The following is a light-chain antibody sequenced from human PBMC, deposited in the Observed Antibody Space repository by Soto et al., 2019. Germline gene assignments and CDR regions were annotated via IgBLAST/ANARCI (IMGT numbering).Light chain of an antibody. CDR2: DAS. Sequence: DIQMTQSPSTLSASVGDRVTITCRASQSISSWLAWYQQKPGKAPKLLIYDASSLESGVPSRFSGSGSGIEFTLTISSLQPDDFATYYCQQFGQGTKVDIK. CDR1: QSISSW. CDR3: QQ. J-gene: IGKJ1*01. V-gene: IGKV1-5*01.